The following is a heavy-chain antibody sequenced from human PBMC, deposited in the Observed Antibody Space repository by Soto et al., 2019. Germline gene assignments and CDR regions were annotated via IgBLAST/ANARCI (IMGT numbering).Heavy chain of an antibody. CDR2: ISSSGSTI. J-gene: IGHJ4*01. V-gene: IGHV3-48*03. CDR1: GFTFSSYE. D-gene: IGHD6-13*01. CDR3: ARFSRGVAGTRCYFDY. Sequence: PGGSLRLFCAASGFTFSSYEMNWVRQAPGKGLEWVSYISSSGSTIYYADSVKGRFTISRDNAKNSLYLQMNSLRAEDTAVYYCARFSRGVAGTRCYFDYWRHGTLVTVPS.